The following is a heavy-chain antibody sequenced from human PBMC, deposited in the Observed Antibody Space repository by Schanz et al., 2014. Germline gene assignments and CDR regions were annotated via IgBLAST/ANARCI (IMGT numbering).Heavy chain of an antibody. CDR1: GYSFTEYF. D-gene: IGHD5-12*01. V-gene: IGHV1-2*02. CDR2: INPNSGET. CDR3: ARARYTGYDCSGY. J-gene: IGHJ4*02. Sequence: QVQLVQSGPAVKKPGASMKVSCLASGYSFTEYFLHWVRQAPGQGLEWMGWINPNSGETNYEQKFKGRVTLTSDTSXSTAFMELSGLTSDDXATYFCARARYTGYDCSGYWGQGTLLIVSS.